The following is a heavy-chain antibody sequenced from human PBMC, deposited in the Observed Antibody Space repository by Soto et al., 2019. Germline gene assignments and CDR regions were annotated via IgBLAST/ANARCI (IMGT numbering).Heavy chain of an antibody. CDR1: DASISRGGYY. J-gene: IGHJ4*02. CDR3: AAGNAWGVLLAY. V-gene: IGHV4-31*01. Sequence: SETLSLTCNVSDASISRGGYYWSWSPQQRVTGPGWIGYIFYSGNTYFTPSLRSLGTILLAASKSQFALRVSSVTAADTDVYYCAAGNAWGVLLAYWCQGTMVSVAS. D-gene: IGHD3-16*01. CDR2: IFYSGNT.